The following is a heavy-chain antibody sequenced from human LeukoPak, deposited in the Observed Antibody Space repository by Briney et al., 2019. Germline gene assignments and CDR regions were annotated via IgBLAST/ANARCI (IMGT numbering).Heavy chain of an antibody. D-gene: IGHD2-2*01. V-gene: IGHV3-23*01. Sequence: PGGSLRLSCAASGFTFSSYAMSWVRQAPGKGLERVSAISGSGGSTYYADSVKGRFTISRDNSKNTMYLQMTSLRAEDTAVSYCAKDGPPDIVVVPAAVYYYYYYGMDVWGQGTTVTVSS. CDR2: ISGSGGST. CDR1: GFTFSSYA. J-gene: IGHJ6*02. CDR3: AKDGPPDIVVVPAAVYYYYYYGMDV.